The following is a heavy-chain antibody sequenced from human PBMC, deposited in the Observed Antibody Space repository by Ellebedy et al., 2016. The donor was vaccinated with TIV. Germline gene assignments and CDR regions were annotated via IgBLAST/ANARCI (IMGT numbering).Heavy chain of an antibody. J-gene: IGHJ4*02. D-gene: IGHD3-22*01. CDR3: ARDRGTTMIVSDY. V-gene: IGHV3-23*01. CDR2: ISGSGGST. CDR1: GFTFSSYA. Sequence: GESLKISCAASGFTFSSYAMSWVRQAPGKGLKWVSAISGSGGSTYYADSVKGRFTISRDNSKNTLYLQMNSLRAEDTAVYYCARDRGTTMIVSDYWGQGTLVTVSS.